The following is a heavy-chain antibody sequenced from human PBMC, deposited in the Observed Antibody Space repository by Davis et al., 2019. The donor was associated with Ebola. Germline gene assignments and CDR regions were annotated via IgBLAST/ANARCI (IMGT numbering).Heavy chain of an antibody. Sequence: GESLKISCAASGFTFSSYSMNWVRQAPGKGLEWVANIKQDGSEKYYVDSVKGRFTISRDNAKNSLYLQMNSLKTEDTAVYYCTISSHYFDYWGQGTLVTVSS. V-gene: IGHV3-7*03. CDR3: TISSHYFDY. CDR1: GFTFSSYS. D-gene: IGHD3-3*02. CDR2: IKQDGSEK. J-gene: IGHJ4*02.